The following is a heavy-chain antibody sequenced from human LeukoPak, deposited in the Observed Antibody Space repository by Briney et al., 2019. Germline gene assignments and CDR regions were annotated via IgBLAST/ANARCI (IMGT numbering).Heavy chain of an antibody. J-gene: IGHJ4*02. CDR1: GGSISSGSYY. CDR3: ARGYNWNFDY. Sequence: SQTLSLTCTVSGGSISSGSYYWSWIRQLAGKGLEWIGRIYTSGNTNYNPSLKSRVTISIDTSKNQFSLKLSSLTAADTAVYYCARGYNWNFDYWGQGTLVTVSS. V-gene: IGHV4-61*02. D-gene: IGHD1-20*01. CDR2: IYTSGNT.